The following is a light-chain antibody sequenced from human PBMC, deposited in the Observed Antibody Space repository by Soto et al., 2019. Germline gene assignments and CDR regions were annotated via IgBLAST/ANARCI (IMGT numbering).Light chain of an antibody. CDR1: QSVSSN. Sequence: EIVMTQSPATLSVSPGKRATLSCRASQSVSSNLAWYQQKPGQPPRLLIYGASTRATGIPARFSGSGSGTEFALTIDSLQSEDFAVYYCQQYDYWPPYTFGQGTKLEIK. CDR3: QQYDYWPPYT. V-gene: IGKV3-15*01. J-gene: IGKJ2*01. CDR2: GAS.